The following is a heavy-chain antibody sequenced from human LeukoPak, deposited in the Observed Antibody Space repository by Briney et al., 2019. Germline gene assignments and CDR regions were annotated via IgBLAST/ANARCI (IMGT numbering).Heavy chain of an antibody. CDR1: GFTFSSYE. Sequence: PGGSLRLSCAASGFTFSSYEMNWVRQAPGKGLEWVSYISSSGSTIYYADSVKGRFTISRDNAKNSLYLQMDSLRAEDTAVYYCARDLRPQRELLLGAFDIWGQGTMVTASS. V-gene: IGHV3-48*03. CDR3: ARDLRPQRELLLGAFDI. J-gene: IGHJ3*02. CDR2: ISSSGSTI. D-gene: IGHD1-26*01.